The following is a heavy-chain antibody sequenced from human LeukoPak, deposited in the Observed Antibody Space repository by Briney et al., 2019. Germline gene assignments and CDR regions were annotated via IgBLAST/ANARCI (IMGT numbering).Heavy chain of an antibody. J-gene: IGHJ5*02. CDR3: ARGPRFGELLWHWFDP. CDR2: MYHSGST. CDR1: GYSISSGHY. D-gene: IGHD3-10*01. Sequence: SETLSLTCTVSGYSISSGHYWGWIRQPPGKGLEWIGSMYHSGSTYYNPPLKSRVTISEDTSRNQFSLKLRSVTAADTAVYYCARGPRFGELLWHWFDPWGQGTLVTVSS. V-gene: IGHV4-38-2*02.